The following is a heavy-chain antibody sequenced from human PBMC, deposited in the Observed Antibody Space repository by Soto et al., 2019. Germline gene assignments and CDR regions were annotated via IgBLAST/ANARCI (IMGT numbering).Heavy chain of an antibody. J-gene: IGHJ6*03. CDR1: GGSISSYY. Sequence: SETLSLTCSVSGGSISSYYWSWIRQPPGKGLEWIGYIYYSGSTNYNPSLKSRVTISVDTSKNQFSLKLSSVTAADTAVYYCARAEPEVYYYYYYMDVWGKGTTVTVSS. V-gene: IGHV4-59*01. CDR3: ARAEPEVYYYYYYMDV. D-gene: IGHD1-1*01. CDR2: IYYSGST.